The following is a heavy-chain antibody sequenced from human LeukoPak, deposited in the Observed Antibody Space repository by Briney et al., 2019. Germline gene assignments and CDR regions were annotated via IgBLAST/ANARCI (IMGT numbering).Heavy chain of an antibody. J-gene: IGHJ5*02. Sequence: GASVKVSCKASGYTFTDYYIHWVRQAPGQGPEWMGWLNSESGGAKYAQRFQARVTMTRDTSISAAYMELRSLRSDDTAVYYCVRADANWFDPWGQGTLVTVSS. CDR1: GYTFTDYY. CDR2: LNSESGGA. CDR3: VRADANWFDP. V-gene: IGHV1-2*02.